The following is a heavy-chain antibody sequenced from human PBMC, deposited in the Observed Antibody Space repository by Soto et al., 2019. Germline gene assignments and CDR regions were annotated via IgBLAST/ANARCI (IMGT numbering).Heavy chain of an antibody. V-gene: IGHV1-69*04. D-gene: IGHD1-26*01. CDR3: ARDLGRERVSPYYMDV. Sequence: ASVKVSCKASGGTFNIYTINWVRQAPGQGLEWMGRIFPLLGITNYAQKFQDRVTITADKSTSTAYMELSSLKSEDTAVYYCARDLGRERVSPYYMDVWGKGTTVTVSS. J-gene: IGHJ6*03. CDR1: GGTFNIYT. CDR2: IFPLLGIT.